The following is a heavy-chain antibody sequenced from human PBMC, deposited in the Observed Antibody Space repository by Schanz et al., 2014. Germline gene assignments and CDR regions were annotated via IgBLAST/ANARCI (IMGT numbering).Heavy chain of an antibody. D-gene: IGHD2-15*01. CDR3: GIEY. CDR1: GYTFSNYG. Sequence: QGLLVQSGGEVKKPGASVKISCQASGYTFSNYGISWVRQAPGQGLEWMGWINTYNGDTAYAQNMQGRVSMTTETAASTAYYCARAGYCRDSGCYSLGIEYWGQGTLVTVSS. J-gene: IGHJ4*02. CDR2: INTYNGDT. V-gene: IGHV1-18*01.